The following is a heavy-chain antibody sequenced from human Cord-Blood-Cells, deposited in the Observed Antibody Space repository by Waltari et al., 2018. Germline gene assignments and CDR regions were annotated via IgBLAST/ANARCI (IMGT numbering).Heavy chain of an antibody. CDR1: GYTFTSYA. V-gene: IGHV1-3*01. J-gene: IGHJ4*02. CDR3: ARLYSSSWSYYFDY. CDR2: INAGNGNT. D-gene: IGHD6-13*01. Sequence: QVQLVQSGAEVKKPGASVKVSCKASGYTFTSYAMHWVRQAPGQRLEWMGWINAGNGNTKYSQKCQGRVTITRDTSASTAYMELSSLRSEDTAVYYCARLYSSSWSYYFDYWGQGTLVTVSS.